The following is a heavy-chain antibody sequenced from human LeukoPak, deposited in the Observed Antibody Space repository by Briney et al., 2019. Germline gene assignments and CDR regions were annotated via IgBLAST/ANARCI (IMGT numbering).Heavy chain of an antibody. Sequence: SETLSLTCTVSGGSISSYYLSWIRQPPGKGLEWIGYIYYSGSTNYNPSLKSRVTISVDTSKNQFSLKLSSVTAADTAVYYCASLWDYIKTGDYMDVWGKGTTVTVSS. V-gene: IGHV4-59*12. J-gene: IGHJ6*03. D-gene: IGHD4-11*01. CDR1: GGSISSYY. CDR3: ASLWDYIKTGDYMDV. CDR2: IYYSGST.